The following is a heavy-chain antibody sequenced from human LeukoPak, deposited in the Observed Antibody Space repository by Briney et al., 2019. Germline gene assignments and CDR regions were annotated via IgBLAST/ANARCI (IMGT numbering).Heavy chain of an antibody. D-gene: IGHD2-15*01. CDR3: ARSAGYCEGGACHYVLDP. V-gene: IGHV3-74*01. Sequence: GGSLRLSCVASGCTFSEKWRHWVRQAPGKGLEWVSCIKTDGVTSYADSVKGRFTSSRDNAKNTVYLQMNSLRAEDTAVYYCARSAGYCEGGACHYVLDPWGQGTVVAVSS. CDR1: GCTFSEKW. J-gene: IGHJ5*02. CDR2: IKTDGVT.